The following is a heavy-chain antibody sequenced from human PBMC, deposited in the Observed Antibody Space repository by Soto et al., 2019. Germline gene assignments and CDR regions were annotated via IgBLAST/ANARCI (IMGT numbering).Heavy chain of an antibody. D-gene: IGHD3-10*01. J-gene: IGHJ6*02. V-gene: IGHV3-13*01. CDR2: IGSAGDT. Sequence: EVQLVESGGGLVPPGGSLRLSCAASGFTFNTYGMRWVRQVTGKGLEWVSLIGSAGDTYYSDSVKGRFAISRENAKNSHYLQRNSLRAGDTAVYYCAREGRGFAGGLDVWGQGTTVTVSS. CDR1: GFTFNTYG. CDR3: AREGRGFAGGLDV.